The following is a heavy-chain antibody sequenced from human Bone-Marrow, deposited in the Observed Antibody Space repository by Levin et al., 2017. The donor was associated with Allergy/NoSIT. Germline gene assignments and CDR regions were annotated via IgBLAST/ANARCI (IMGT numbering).Heavy chain of an antibody. CDR2: IYYSGST. CDR1: GGSISSYY. D-gene: IGHD3-10*01. Sequence: SETLSLTCTVSGGSISSYYWSWIRQPPGKGLEWIGYIYYSGSTNYNPSLKSRVTISVDTSKNQFSLKLSSVTAADTAVYYCAIEGKGAFDIWGQGTMVTVSS. J-gene: IGHJ3*02. V-gene: IGHV4-59*01. CDR3: AIEGKGAFDI.